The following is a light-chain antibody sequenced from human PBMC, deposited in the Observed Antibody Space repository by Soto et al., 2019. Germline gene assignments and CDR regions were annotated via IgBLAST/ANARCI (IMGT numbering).Light chain of an antibody. CDR2: DPS. CDR3: QQYHTSWT. Sequence: DIQMTQSPSTLSASVGDRVIITCRASQSISSWLAWYQQKPGKAPNLLIYDPSSLESGVPSRFSGSGSGTEFTLTISILQPDDFATYYCQQYHTSWTFGQGTNVEIK. V-gene: IGKV1-5*01. J-gene: IGKJ1*01. CDR1: QSISSW.